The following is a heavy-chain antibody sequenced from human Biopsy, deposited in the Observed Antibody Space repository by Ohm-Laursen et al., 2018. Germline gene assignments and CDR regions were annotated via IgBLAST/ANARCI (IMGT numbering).Heavy chain of an antibody. CDR1: GCDINNYY. CDR2: IYPGGST. J-gene: IGHJ6*02. CDR3: ARDSGILNYGNFKYYHYYGMDV. D-gene: IGHD4-11*01. Sequence: GTLSLTCTVSGCDINNYYWSWIRQPAGKGLEWIGRIYPGGSTNYNPSLKSRVSISVDTSRNQVSLTLSSVTAADTAVYYCARDSGILNYGNFKYYHYYGMDVWGQGTKVTVSS. V-gene: IGHV4-4*07.